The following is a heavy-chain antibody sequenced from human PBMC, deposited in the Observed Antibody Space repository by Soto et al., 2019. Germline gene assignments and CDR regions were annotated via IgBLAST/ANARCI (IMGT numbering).Heavy chain of an antibody. J-gene: IGHJ4*02. CDR3: ARRHLRYFDRNFDY. D-gene: IGHD3-9*01. Sequence: QVQLVQSGAEVKKPGASVKVSCKASGYTFTSYDINWVRQATGQGLEWMGWMNPNSGNTGYAQKFQGRGTMTRNTSISTAYMELSSLRSEDTAVYYCARRHLRYFDRNFDYRGQGTLVNVSS. CDR2: MNPNSGNT. CDR1: GYTFTSYD. V-gene: IGHV1-8*01.